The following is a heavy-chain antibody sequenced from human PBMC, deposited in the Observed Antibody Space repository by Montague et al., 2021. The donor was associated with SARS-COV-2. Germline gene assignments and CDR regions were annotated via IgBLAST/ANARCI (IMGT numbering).Heavy chain of an antibody. CDR3: ARGGVGLWFGRALDY. D-gene: IGHD3-10*01. CDR1: GGSISSSNW. J-gene: IGHJ4*02. Sequence: SETLPLTCAVSGGSISSSNWWSWVRQPPGKGLEWIGEIYHSGSTNYNPSLKSRVTISVDKSKNQFSLKLSSVTAADTAVYYCARGGVGLWFGRALDYWGQGTLVTVSS. CDR2: IYHSGST. V-gene: IGHV4-4*02.